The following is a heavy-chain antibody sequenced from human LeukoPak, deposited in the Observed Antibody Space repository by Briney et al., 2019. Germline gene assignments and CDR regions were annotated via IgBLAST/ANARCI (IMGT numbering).Heavy chain of an antibody. CDR2: IYYSGST. J-gene: IGHJ5*02. CDR3: ARVPYCGGDCYPNWFDP. Sequence: SETLSLTCTVSGGSISPYYWSWIRQPPGKGLEWIGYIYYSGSTNYNPSLKSRVTISVDTSKNQFSLKLSSVTAADTAVYYCARVPYCGGDCYPNWFDPWGQGTLVTVSS. CDR1: GGSISPYY. D-gene: IGHD2-21*02. V-gene: IGHV4-59*01.